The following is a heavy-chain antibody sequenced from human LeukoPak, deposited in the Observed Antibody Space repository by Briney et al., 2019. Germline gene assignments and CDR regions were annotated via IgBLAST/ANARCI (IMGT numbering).Heavy chain of an antibody. CDR1: GASVSSGSYY. J-gene: IGHJ4*02. CDR2: IYYTGAS. D-gene: IGHD4-17*01. V-gene: IGHV4-61*01. Sequence: PSETLSLTCTVSGASVSSGSYYWTWIRQPPGKGLEWIGYIYYTGASIYNPSLKSRVTVSLDTSKNQFSLRVHSVTAADTAVYFCASPGPDYGDYAYDYWGQGTQVTVSS. CDR3: ASPGPDYGDYAYDY.